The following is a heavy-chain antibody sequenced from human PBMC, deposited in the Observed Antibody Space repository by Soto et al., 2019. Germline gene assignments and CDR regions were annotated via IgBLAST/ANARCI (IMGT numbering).Heavy chain of an antibody. V-gene: IGHV3-33*01. CDR2: IWYDGSNK. J-gene: IGHJ4*02. D-gene: IGHD4-17*01. CDR3: AREGPDYGDYVYFDY. Sequence: QVQLVESGGGVVQPGRSLRLSCAASGFTFSSYGMHWVRQAPGKGLEWVAVIWYDGSNKYYADSVKGRFTISRDNSKNTLYLQMNSLRAEDTAVYYCAREGPDYGDYVYFDYWGQGTLVTVSS. CDR1: GFTFSSYG.